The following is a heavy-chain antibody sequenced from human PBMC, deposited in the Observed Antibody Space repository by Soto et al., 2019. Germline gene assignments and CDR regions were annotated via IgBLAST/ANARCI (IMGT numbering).Heavy chain of an antibody. V-gene: IGHV3-49*03. D-gene: IGHD6-13*01. J-gene: IGHJ4*02. Sequence: PGGSLRLSCTASGFTFGDNAMSWFRQAPGKGLEWVGFIRSKAYGGTTEYAASAKGRFTISRDDSKSIAYLQMNSLKTEDTAVYYCTRRTSSSWYESIDYWGQGTLVTVSS. CDR1: GFTFGDNA. CDR2: IRSKAYGGTT. CDR3: TRRTSSSWYESIDY.